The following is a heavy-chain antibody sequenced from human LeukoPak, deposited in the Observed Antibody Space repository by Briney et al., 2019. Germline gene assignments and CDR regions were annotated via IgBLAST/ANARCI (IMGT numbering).Heavy chain of an antibody. V-gene: IGHV4-38-2*02. Sequence: SETLSLTCIVSGYSITSGYYWGWIRQPPGTGLEWIGSIIHSDRRRTYYNPSLKSRVTISVDTSKNQFSLKLSSVTAADTAVYYCARRGRGYYDSSGYQNYYYYYMDVWGKGTTVTISS. D-gene: IGHD3-22*01. CDR2: IIHSDRRRT. J-gene: IGHJ6*03. CDR1: GYSITSGYY. CDR3: ARRGRGYYDSSGYQNYYYYYMDV.